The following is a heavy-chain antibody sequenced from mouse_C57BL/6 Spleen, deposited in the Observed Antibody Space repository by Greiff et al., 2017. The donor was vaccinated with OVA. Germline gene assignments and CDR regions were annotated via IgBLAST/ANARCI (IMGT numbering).Heavy chain of an antibody. Sequence: EVKLVESGGGLVKPGGSLKLSCAASGFTFSSYAMSWVRQTPEKRLEWVATISDGGSYTYYPDNVKGRFTISRDNAKNNLYLQMSHLKSEDTAMYYCARETRTGYFDVWGTGTTVTVSS. V-gene: IGHV5-4*01. CDR3: ARETRTGYFDV. CDR2: ISDGGSYT. J-gene: IGHJ1*03. D-gene: IGHD1-3*01. CDR1: GFTFSSYA.